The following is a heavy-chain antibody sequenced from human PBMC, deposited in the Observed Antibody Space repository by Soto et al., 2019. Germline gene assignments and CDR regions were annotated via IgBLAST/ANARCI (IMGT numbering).Heavy chain of an antibody. V-gene: IGHV1-18*01. D-gene: IGHD5-18*01. J-gene: IGHJ5*02. CDR1: CFTLSSYG. Sequence: APVEGSCQASCFTLSSYGISWGRQAPGQGLEWMGWISAYNGNTNYAQKLQGRVTMTTDTSTSTAYMELRSLRSDDTAVYYCAIIHSGYSYGPFHNWFDPWGQGTLVTVSS. CDR2: ISAYNGNT. CDR3: AIIHSGYSYGPFHNWFDP.